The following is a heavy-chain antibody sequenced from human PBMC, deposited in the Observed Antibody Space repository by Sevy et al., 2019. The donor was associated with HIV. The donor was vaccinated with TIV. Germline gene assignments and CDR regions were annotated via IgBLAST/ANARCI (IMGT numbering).Heavy chain of an antibody. V-gene: IGHV3-21*01. CDR3: ARDRTAAGNLGFDY. J-gene: IGHJ4*02. CDR2: ISSSSSYI. Sequence: GRSLRLSCAASGFTFSSYSMNWVRQAPGKGLEWVSSISSSSSYIYYADSVKGRFTISRDNAKNSLYLQMNSLRAEDTAVYYCARDRTAAGNLGFDYWGQGTLVTVSS. CDR1: GFTFSSYS. D-gene: IGHD6-13*01.